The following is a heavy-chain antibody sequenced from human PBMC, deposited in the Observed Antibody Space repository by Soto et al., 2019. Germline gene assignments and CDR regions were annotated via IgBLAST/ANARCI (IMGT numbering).Heavy chain of an antibody. J-gene: IGHJ4*02. D-gene: IGHD1-1*01. CDR2: VYHSGST. Sequence: QVQLQESGPGLVKPSGTLSLTCAVPGGSISTSNWWGWVRQPPGKGLEWIGEVYHSGSTNYNPSFKSRVAMSVDKSKNQFSLKLNSVTAADTALYYCARTSTSGTRFDYWGQGSMVTVSS. V-gene: IGHV4-4*02. CDR3: ARTSTSGTRFDY. CDR1: GGSISTSNW.